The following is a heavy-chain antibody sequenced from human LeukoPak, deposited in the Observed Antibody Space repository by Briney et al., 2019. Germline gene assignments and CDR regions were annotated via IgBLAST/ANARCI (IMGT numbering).Heavy chain of an antibody. CDR1: GFTFSSYG. V-gene: IGHV3-30*02. CDR2: IRSDGSIK. CDR3: AKDRWTGFSAIES. J-gene: IGHJ4*02. Sequence: PGGSLRLSCAASGFTFSSYGMHWVRQAPGKGLEWVAFIRSDGSIKYYTESLKGRFTISRDNSKNTLYLQMNSLRPGDTAVFYCAKDRWTGFSAIESWGQGTLVTVSS. D-gene: IGHD3/OR15-3a*01.